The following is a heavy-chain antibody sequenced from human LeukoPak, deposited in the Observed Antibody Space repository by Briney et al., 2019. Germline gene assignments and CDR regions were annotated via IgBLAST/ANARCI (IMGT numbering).Heavy chain of an antibody. CDR2: IYSSGSS. CDR1: GGSISSGGYY. D-gene: IGHD1-26*01. CDR3: ARINSGSFDY. V-gene: IGHV4-61*02. Sequence: SETLSLARTVSGGSISSGGYYWSWIRQPAGKGLEWIGRIYSSGSSNYNPSLKGRVTMSVDTSKNQFSLKLTSVTAADTAVYYCARINSGSFDYWGQGTLVTVSS. J-gene: IGHJ4*02.